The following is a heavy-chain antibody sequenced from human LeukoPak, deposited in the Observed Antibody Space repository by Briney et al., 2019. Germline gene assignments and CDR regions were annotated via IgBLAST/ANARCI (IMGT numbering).Heavy chain of an antibody. Sequence: HSETLSLTCTVSGEAISSTGYYCGWIPHPPGKGLECIGHMSYSGNTFYSPSLKSRVTLSVYTCQKHFSLTLSSLTAPDMSIYLWARHTAYSSMDVWGKGTPDTVST. CDR2: MSYSGNT. J-gene: IGHJ6*04. V-gene: IGHV4-39*01. CDR1: GEAISSTGYY. D-gene: IGHD2-21*01. CDR3: ARHTAYSSMDV.